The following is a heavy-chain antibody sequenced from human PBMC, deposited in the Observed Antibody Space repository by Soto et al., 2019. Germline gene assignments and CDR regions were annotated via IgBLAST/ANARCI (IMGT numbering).Heavy chain of an antibody. Sequence: LRLSCAPSGFTFSSYEMNWVRQAPGKGLEWLSYISSSGSTIYYADSVKGRFTISRDNAKNSLYLQMNSLRAEDTAVYYCARGFPFYDFWSGSTPQSYFDYWGQGTLVTVSS. V-gene: IGHV3-48*03. CDR1: GFTFSSYE. D-gene: IGHD3-3*01. J-gene: IGHJ4*02. CDR2: ISSSGSTI. CDR3: ARGFPFYDFWSGSTPQSYFDY.